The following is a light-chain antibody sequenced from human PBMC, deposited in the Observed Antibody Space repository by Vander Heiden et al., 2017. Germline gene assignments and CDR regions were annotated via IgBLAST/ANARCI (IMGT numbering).Light chain of an antibody. Sequence: DIQLTQSPSSLSASVGARVTLTSRASQTISSYLNWYQQKPGKAPKLLIYAASSLQSGVPSRFSGSGSGTDFTLTISSVQPEDFATYYCQQSYSTPRTFGQGTKVEIK. CDR3: QQSYSTPRT. J-gene: IGKJ1*01. CDR2: AAS. CDR1: QTISSY. V-gene: IGKV1-39*01.